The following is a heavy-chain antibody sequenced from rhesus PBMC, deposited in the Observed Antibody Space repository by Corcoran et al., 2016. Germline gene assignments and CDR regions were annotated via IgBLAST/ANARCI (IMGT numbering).Heavy chain of an antibody. CDR2: ISGSSGST. D-gene: IGHD4-35*01. CDR1: GGSFTGYY. CDR3: ARVGHGNYLNYGLDS. V-gene: IGHV4-165*01. Sequence: QVQLQESGPGLVKPSETLSLTCAVSGGSFTGYYWGWIRPPPGKGGEWIGYISGSSGSTDYNTSLKSRVTISTDTATNQFSLKLSSVTAADTAVYYCARVGHGNYLNYGLDSWGQGVVVTVSS. J-gene: IGHJ6*01.